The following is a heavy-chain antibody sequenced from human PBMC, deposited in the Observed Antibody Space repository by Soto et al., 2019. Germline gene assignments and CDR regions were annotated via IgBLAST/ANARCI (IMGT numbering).Heavy chain of an antibody. Sequence: SVKVSCKASGVTFTSSAVQWVRQARGQRLEWIGWIVVGSGNTNYAQKFQERVTITRDMSTSTAYMELNSLRAEDTAVYYCAKFGDSGSYFSAFAIWGQGTMVTVSS. V-gene: IGHV1-58*01. CDR3: AKFGDSGSYFSAFAI. J-gene: IGHJ3*02. CDR1: GVTFTSSA. D-gene: IGHD1-26*01. CDR2: IVVGSGNT.